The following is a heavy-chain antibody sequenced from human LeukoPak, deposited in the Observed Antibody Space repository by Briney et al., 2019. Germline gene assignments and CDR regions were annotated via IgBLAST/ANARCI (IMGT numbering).Heavy chain of an antibody. D-gene: IGHD3-10*01. CDR1: GLTFSSYW. V-gene: IGHV3-7*01. Sequence: GGSLRLSCAASGLTFSSYWMSWVRQAPGKGLEWVANVKQDGSEKYYVDSVKGRFTTSRDNAKNSLYLQMDSLRAEDTAVYYCARGRLWAFDIWGQGTMVTVS. CDR3: ARGRLWAFDI. CDR2: VKQDGSEK. J-gene: IGHJ3*02.